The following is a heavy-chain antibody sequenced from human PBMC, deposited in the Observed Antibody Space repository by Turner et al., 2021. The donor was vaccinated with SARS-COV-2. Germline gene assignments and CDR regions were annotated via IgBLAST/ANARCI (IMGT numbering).Heavy chain of an antibody. CDR3: ARWDNYYDSSGYYPDAFDI. Sequence: EVQLVESGGGLVKPGGSLRLYCAASGCTFSSYSMNWVRQAPGKGLEWVSSISSSSSYIYYADSVKGRFTISRDNAKNSLYLQMNSLRAEDTAVYYCARWDNYYDSSGYYPDAFDIWGQGTMVTVSS. J-gene: IGHJ3*02. CDR1: GCTFSSYS. V-gene: IGHV3-21*01. D-gene: IGHD3-22*01. CDR2: ISSSSSYI.